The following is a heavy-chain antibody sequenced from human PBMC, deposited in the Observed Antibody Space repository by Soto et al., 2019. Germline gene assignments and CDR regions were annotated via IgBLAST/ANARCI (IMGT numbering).Heavy chain of an antibody. D-gene: IGHD4-4*01. V-gene: IGHV3-21*01. CDR1: GFTFSSYS. J-gene: IGHJ3*02. CDR3: ARDRRLHGAFDI. CDR2: ISSSSSYI. Sequence: GGSLRLSCAASGFTFSSYSMNWVRQAPGKGLEWVSSISSSSSYIYYADSVKGRFTISRDNAKNSLYLQMNSLRAEDTAVYYCARDRRLHGAFDIWGQGTMVTVSS.